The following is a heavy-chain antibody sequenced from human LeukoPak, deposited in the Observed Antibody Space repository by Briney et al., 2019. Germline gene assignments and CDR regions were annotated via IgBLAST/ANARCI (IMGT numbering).Heavy chain of an antibody. V-gene: IGHV3-48*01. D-gene: IGHD3-9*01. CDR1: GFTFSSYS. J-gene: IGHJ4*02. CDR3: ARATTYDILTGYFDY. CDR2: ISSSSSTI. Sequence: GGSLRLSCAASGFTFSSYSMNWVRQAPGKGLEWVSYISSSSSTIYYADSVKGRSTISRDNAKNSLYLQMNSLRAEDTAVYYCARATTYDILTGYFDYWGQGTLVTVSS.